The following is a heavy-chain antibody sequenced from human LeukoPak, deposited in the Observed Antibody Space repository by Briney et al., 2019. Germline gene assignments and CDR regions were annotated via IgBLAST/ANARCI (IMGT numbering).Heavy chain of an antibody. CDR1: GGSVSSDSHY. J-gene: IGHJ5*02. CDR2: ISYSGRT. V-gene: IGHV4-61*01. D-gene: IGHD3-10*01. Sequence: SETLSLTCTVSGGSVSSDSHYWNWIRQPPGKGLEWIGCISYSGRTNYKSSLKSRVTISVDTSKNQFSLKVRSVTAADTAVYYCARFLWFGGPFDPWGQGTLVTVSS. CDR3: ARFLWFGGPFDP.